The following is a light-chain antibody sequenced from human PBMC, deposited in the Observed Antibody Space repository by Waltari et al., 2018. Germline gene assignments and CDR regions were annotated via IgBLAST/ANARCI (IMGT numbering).Light chain of an antibody. CDR3: QQYYNTPLT. V-gene: IGKV4-1*01. J-gene: IGKJ4*01. Sequence: DIVMTQSPESLAVSLGERATISCKTSESVLYSSNNKNHLACYQQKPGQPPRLLLYWASTRESWGPDRFIGSGSETDFTLTVTSLQAEDVAVYYCQQYYNTPLTFGGGTKVGVK. CDR2: WAS. CDR1: ESVLYSSNNKNH.